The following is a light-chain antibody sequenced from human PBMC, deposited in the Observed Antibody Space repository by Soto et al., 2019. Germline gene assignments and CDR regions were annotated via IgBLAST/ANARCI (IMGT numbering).Light chain of an antibody. CDR1: SSDVGGYNY. CDR2: EVS. Sequence: QSALTQPASVSGSPGQSITISCTGTSSDVGGYNYVSWYQQHPGKAPKLMIFEVSNRPSGVSNRFSSSKSGNTASLTISGLQAEDEADYYCSSYTSSSTLVVFGGGTKRTVL. CDR3: SSYTSSSTLVV. V-gene: IGLV2-14*01. J-gene: IGLJ2*01.